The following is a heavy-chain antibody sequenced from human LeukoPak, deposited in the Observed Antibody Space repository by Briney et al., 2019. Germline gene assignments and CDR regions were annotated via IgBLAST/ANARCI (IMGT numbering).Heavy chain of an antibody. CDR3: AHYSEQQLALDY. CDR2: IYSGGTT. V-gene: IGHV3-53*01. D-gene: IGHD6-13*01. CDR1: GFTFSSNH. Sequence: PGGALRLSCAASGFTFSSNHMSWVRQAPGKGLNWVSIIYSGGTTYYTDSVKGRFTISRDNSKNTLYLQMISLRAEDTAVYYCAHYSEQQLALDYWGQGTLVAVSS. J-gene: IGHJ4*02.